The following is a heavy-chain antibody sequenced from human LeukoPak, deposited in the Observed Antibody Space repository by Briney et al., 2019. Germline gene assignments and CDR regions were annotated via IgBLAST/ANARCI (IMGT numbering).Heavy chain of an antibody. J-gene: IGHJ3*02. CDR2: ISSSSSTI. CDR3: ARPPWTSGTMDTAMVIGAFNI. V-gene: IGHV3-48*01. Sequence: GGSLRLSCAASGFTVSSNYMNWVRHAPGRGLEGVSYISSSSSTIYYADSVKGRFTISRDNAKNSLYLQMNSLRAEDTAVYYCARPPWTSGTMDTAMVIGAFNIWGQGTMVTVSS. CDR1: GFTVSSNY. D-gene: IGHD5-18*01.